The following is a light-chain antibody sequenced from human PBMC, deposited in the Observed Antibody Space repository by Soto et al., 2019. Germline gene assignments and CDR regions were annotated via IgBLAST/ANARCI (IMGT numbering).Light chain of an antibody. CDR2: GAS. J-gene: IGKJ1*01. CDR3: PQYGSSGT. CDR1: QSVSNNY. V-gene: IGKV3-20*01. Sequence: EIVLTQSPGTLSLSAGERATLSCRASQSVSNNYLAWYQQKPGQAPRLLIYGASNRATGIPDRFSGSGSGTDFTLTISRLEPEDFAVYYCPQYGSSGTFGQGTKVDI.